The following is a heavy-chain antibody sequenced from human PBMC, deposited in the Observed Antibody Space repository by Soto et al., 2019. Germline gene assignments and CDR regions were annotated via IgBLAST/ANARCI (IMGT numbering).Heavy chain of an antibody. CDR3: AKDPGASSDWHGGLY. Sequence: EVQLLESGGGLVQPGGSLRLSCAASGFTFSSYAMSWVRQAPGKGLEWVSAISGSGGSTYYADSVKGRFTISRDNSKNTLYLQMNSLRAEDTAVYYWAKDPGASSDWHGGLYWGQGTLVTVSS. D-gene: IGHD6-19*01. V-gene: IGHV3-23*01. J-gene: IGHJ4*02. CDR2: ISGSGGST. CDR1: GFTFSSYA.